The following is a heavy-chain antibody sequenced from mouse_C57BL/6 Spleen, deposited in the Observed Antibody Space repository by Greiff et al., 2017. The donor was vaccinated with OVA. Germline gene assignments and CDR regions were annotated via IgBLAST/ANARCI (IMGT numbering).Heavy chain of an antibody. CDR3: ARSGTGTGFDY. V-gene: IGHV5-17*01. CDR1: GFTFSDYG. CDR2: ISSGSSTI. J-gene: IGHJ2*01. Sequence: EVMLVESGGGLVKPGGSLKLSCAASGFTFSDYGMHWVRQAPEKVLEWVAYISSGSSTIYYADTVKGRFTISRDNAKNTLFLQMTSLRSEDTAMYYCARSGTGTGFDYWGQGTTLTVSS. D-gene: IGHD4-1*01.